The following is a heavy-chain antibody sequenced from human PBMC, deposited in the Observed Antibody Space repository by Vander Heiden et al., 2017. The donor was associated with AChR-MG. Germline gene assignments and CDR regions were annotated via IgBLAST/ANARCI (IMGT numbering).Heavy chain of an antibody. CDR1: GFPFSSYG. J-gene: IGHJ6*02. V-gene: IGHV3-33*01. CDR3: ARENGYNIYYGMDV. Sequence: QVQLVESGGGVVQPGRSLRLSCAASGFPFSSYGMHWVRQAPGKGLEWVAVIWYDGSNKYYADSVKGRFTISRDNSKNTLYLQMNSLRAEDTAVYYCARENGYNIYYGMDVLGQGTTVTVSS. D-gene: IGHD5-12*01. CDR2: IWYDGSNK.